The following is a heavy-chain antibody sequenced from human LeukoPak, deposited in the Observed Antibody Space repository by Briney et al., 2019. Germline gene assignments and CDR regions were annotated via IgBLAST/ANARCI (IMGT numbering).Heavy chain of an antibody. J-gene: IGHJ6*02. Sequence: SVKVSCKASGGTFSSYAISWVRQAPGQGLEWMGRIIPILGIANYAQKSQGRVTITADKSTSTAYMELSSLRSDDTAVYYCARWGYGATDYYYYYGMDVWGQGTTVTVSS. CDR3: ARWGYGATDYYYYYGMDV. CDR2: IIPILGIA. D-gene: IGHD5-24*01. CDR1: GGTFSSYA. V-gene: IGHV1-69*04.